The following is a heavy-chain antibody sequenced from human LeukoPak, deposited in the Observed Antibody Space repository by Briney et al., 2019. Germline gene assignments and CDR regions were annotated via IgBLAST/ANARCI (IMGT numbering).Heavy chain of an antibody. CDR2: IYYSGST. D-gene: IGHD1-1*01. V-gene: IGHV4-39*07. CDR3: ARDRTINWFDP. J-gene: IGHJ5*02. Sequence: SETLSLTCTVSGGSISSSSYYWGWIRQPPGKGLEWIGSIYYSGSTYYNPSLKSRVTISVDTSKNQFSLKLSSVTAADTAVYYCARDRTINWFDPWGQGTLVTVSS. CDR1: GGSISSSSYY.